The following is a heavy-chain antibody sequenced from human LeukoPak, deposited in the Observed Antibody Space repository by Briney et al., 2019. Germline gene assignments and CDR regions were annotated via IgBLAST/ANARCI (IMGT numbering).Heavy chain of an antibody. V-gene: IGHV4-34*01. CDR1: GGSFSGYY. J-gene: IGHJ4*02. CDR3: ARGTILMVYATFDY. D-gene: IGHD2-8*01. Sequence: SETLSLTCAVYGGSFSGYYWSWIRQTPGKGLEWIGEINEINHSGSTNYNPSLKSRVTISVDTSKNQFSLKLSSVTAADTANYYCARGTILMVYATFDYWGQGTLVTVSS. CDR2: INEINHSGST.